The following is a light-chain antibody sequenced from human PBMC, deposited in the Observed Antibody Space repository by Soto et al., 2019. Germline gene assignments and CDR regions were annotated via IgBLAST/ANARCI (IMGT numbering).Light chain of an antibody. V-gene: IGKV1-5*03. CDR2: KAS. CDR3: QQYNSYWT. CDR1: QSISNW. J-gene: IGKJ1*01. Sequence: DIQMTQSPSTLSASVGDRVTITCRASQSISNWLAWYQQKPGKAPKLLIYKASSLESGVPSRFSDSGSGTEFTLTINSLQPDDFATYYCQQYNSYWTFGQGTKVEIK.